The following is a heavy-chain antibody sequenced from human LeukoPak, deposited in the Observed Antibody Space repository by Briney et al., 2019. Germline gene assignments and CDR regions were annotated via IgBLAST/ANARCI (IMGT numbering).Heavy chain of an antibody. Sequence: GGSLRLSCAASGFTFSDYYMSWIRQAPGKGLEWVSYISSSGSTIYYADSVKGRFTISRDNAKNSLYLQMNSLRAEDTAVYYCARDSVCGGSCYGLLSWFDPWGQGTLVTVSS. CDR3: ARDSVCGGSCYGLLSWFDP. CDR1: GFTFSDYY. J-gene: IGHJ5*02. V-gene: IGHV3-11*04. D-gene: IGHD2-15*01. CDR2: ISSSGSTI.